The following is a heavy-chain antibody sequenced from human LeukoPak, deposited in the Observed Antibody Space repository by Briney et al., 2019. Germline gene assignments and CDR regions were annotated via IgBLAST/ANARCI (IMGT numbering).Heavy chain of an antibody. CDR1: GYTFTGYY. V-gene: IGHV1-2*02. J-gene: IGHJ6*02. Sequence: ASVKVSCKASGYTFTGYYMHWVRQAPGQGLEWMGWINPNSGGTDYAQKFQGRVTMTRDTSISTAYMELSRPRSDDTAVYYCARDYYDSSGRYYYGMDVWGQGTTVTVSS. CDR3: ARDYYDSSGRYYYGMDV. CDR2: INPNSGGT. D-gene: IGHD3-22*01.